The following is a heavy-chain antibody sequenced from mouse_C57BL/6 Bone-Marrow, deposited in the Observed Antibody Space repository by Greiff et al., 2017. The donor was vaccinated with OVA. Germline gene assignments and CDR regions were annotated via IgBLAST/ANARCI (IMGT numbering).Heavy chain of an antibody. CDR3: ARGLGNYGDY. Sequence: DVMLVESGGGLVKPGGSLKLSCAASGFTFSDYGMHWVRQAPEKGLEWVAYISSGSSTIYYADTVKGRFPISRDNAKNTLFLQMTRLRSEDTAMYYCARGLGNYGDYWGQGTTLTVSS. CDR2: ISSGSSTI. CDR1: GFTFSDYG. V-gene: IGHV5-17*01. J-gene: IGHJ2*01. D-gene: IGHD2-1*01.